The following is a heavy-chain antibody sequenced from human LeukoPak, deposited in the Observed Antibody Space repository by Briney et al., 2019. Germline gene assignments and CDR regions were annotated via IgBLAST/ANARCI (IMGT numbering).Heavy chain of an antibody. J-gene: IGHJ4*02. Sequence: GGSLRLSCAASGFTFSTYPMNWVRQAPGKGLEWISHIRDSGTTDYADSVKGRFTISRDNAKNSLYLQLDSLRAEDTAVYYCARDHDYAFDNWGQGTLVAVSS. V-gene: IGHV3-48*01. D-gene: IGHD4-17*01. CDR1: GFTFSTYP. CDR3: ARDHDYAFDN. CDR2: IRDSGTT.